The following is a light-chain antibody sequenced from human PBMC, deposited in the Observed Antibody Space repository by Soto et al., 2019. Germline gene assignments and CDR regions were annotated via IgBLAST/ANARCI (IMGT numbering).Light chain of an antibody. CDR2: KAS. J-gene: IGKJ1*01. CDR1: QSISSW. V-gene: IGKV1-5*03. Sequence: DIQMTQSPSTLSASVGDRVTITCRARQSISSWLAWYQQKPGKAPKLLIYKASSLESGVPSRFSGSGSGTEFTLTISSLQPDDFATYYCQQYNSYWGTFGQGTKVDIK. CDR3: QQYNSYWGT.